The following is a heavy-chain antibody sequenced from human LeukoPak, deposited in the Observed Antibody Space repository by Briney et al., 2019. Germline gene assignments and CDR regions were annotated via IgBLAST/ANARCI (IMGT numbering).Heavy chain of an antibody. CDR3: ARAHSYGGY. V-gene: IGHV1-69*04. D-gene: IGHD5-18*01. Sequence: ASVKVSCKASGGTFSSYAISWVRQAPGRGLEWMGRIIPILGIANYAQKFQGRVTITADKSTSTAYMELSSLRSEDTAVYYCARAHSYGGYWGQGTLVTVSS. CDR2: IIPILGIA. J-gene: IGHJ4*02. CDR1: GGTFSSYA.